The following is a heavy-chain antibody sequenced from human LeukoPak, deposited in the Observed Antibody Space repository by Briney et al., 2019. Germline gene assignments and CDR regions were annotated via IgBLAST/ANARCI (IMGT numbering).Heavy chain of an antibody. D-gene: IGHD3-16*01. J-gene: IGHJ6*03. CDR3: AKSLRGTRSYYYYYMDV. CDR1: GFTFSSYA. V-gene: IGHV3-23*01. CDR2: MSTNGVAT. Sequence: GGSLRLSCAASGFTFSSYAMSWVRQAPGRGLEWVSTMSTNGVATYYADSVKGRFTISRDNSKNALYLQMNSLRADDTAVYYCAKSLRGTRSYYYYYMDVWGKGTTLTVSS.